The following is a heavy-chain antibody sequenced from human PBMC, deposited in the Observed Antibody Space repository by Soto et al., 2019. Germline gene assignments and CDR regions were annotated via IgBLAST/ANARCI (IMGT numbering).Heavy chain of an antibody. CDR1: GFTFSNAW. Sequence: EAQVVESGGDLVKPGGSLRLSCEASGFTFSNAWMSWVRQAPGKGLEWVGRIKTNADGGTTDYAAPVKGRFTISRDDLRTTVYLQMSSLRTEDTAVYYCTTDRATVSTGFDYWGQGTLVTVSS. V-gene: IGHV3-15*01. D-gene: IGHD4-17*01. CDR3: TTDRATVSTGFDY. J-gene: IGHJ4*02. CDR2: IKTNADGGTT.